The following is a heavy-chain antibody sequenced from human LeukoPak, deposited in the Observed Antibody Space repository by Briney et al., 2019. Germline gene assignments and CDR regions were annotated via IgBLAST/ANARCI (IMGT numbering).Heavy chain of an antibody. CDR3: ARGPTRANSSDY. CDR1: GLTFSTYW. D-gene: IGHD2/OR15-2a*01. V-gene: IGHV3-7*01. CDR2: VKHDGSEK. J-gene: IGHJ4*02. Sequence: GGSLRLSCAVSGLTFSTYWMSWVRQAPGQGLEWVANVKHDGSEKYYVDSVKGRFTISRDNARNSLYLQMNSLRAEDTAVYYCARGPTRANSSDYWGQGTLLTVSS.